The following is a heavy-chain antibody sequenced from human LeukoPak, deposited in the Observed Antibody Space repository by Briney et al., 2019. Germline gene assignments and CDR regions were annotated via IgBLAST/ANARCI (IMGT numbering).Heavy chain of an antibody. V-gene: IGHV3-7*05. D-gene: IGHD3-16*02. J-gene: IGHJ3*01. CDR2: IKQDGSEK. CDR3: AREGFYDYVWGSYRSSHAFDL. CDR1: GFTFSSYW. Sequence: PGGSLRLSCAASGFTFSSYWMSWVRQAPGKGLEWVANIKQDGSEKYYVDSVKGRFTISRDNAKNSLYLQMNSLRAEDTAVYYCAREGFYDYVWGSYRSSHAFDLWGQGTMVTVSS.